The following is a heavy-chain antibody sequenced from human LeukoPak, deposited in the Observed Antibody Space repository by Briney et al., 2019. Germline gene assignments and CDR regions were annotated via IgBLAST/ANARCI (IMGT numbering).Heavy chain of an antibody. J-gene: IGHJ4*02. V-gene: IGHV1-18*01. CDR2: ISAYNGNT. CDR3: ARYGSGSVFDY. D-gene: IGHD3-10*01. Sequence: ASVTVSCKASGYTFTSYGFSWVRQAPGQGLEWMGWISAYNGNTNYAQNLQGRVTMTTDTSTSTAYMELRSLRSDDTALYYCARYGSGSVFDYWGQGTLVTVSS. CDR1: GYTFTSYG.